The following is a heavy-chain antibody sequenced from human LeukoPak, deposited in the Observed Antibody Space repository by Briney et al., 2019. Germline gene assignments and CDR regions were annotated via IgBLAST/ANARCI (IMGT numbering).Heavy chain of an antibody. CDR1: GFTFSSYA. V-gene: IGHV3-30-3*01. D-gene: IGHD3-22*01. Sequence: GGSLRLSCAASGFTFSSYAMHWVRQPPGKGLEWVAVISYDGSNKYYADSVKGRFTISRDNSKNTLYLQMNSLRAEDTAVYYCARGGRYYYDSSGYYYLDPWGQGTLVTVSS. J-gene: IGHJ5*02. CDR3: ARGGRYYYDSSGYYYLDP. CDR2: ISYDGSNK.